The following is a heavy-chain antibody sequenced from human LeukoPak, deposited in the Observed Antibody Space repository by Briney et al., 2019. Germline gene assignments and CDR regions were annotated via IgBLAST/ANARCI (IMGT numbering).Heavy chain of an antibody. D-gene: IGHD2-21*02. CDR3: AKGRVVVVTALDWFDP. J-gene: IGHJ5*02. V-gene: IGHV3-7*01. Sequence: GGSLRLSCAASGFTFSSYWMSWVRQAPGKGLEWVANIKQDGSEKYYVDSVKGRFTISRDNAKNSLYLQMNSLRAEDTAVYYCAKGRVVVVTALDWFDPWGQGTLVTVSS. CDR1: GFTFSSYW. CDR2: IKQDGSEK.